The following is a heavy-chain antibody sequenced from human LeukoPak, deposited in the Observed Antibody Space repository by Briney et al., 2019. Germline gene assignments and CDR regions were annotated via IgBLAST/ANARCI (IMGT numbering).Heavy chain of an antibody. J-gene: IGHJ4*02. V-gene: IGHV1-24*01. CDR3: AIDVGELLTY. D-gene: IGHD3-16*01. CDR2: VDPEDGEI. Sequence: GASVKVSCKVSGYTLAELSMHWMRQSPGKGLEWMGGVDPEDGEIVYAQNFQGRVTMTGDTSTDTAYMNLSSLRSEDTAVYYCAIDVGELLTYWGQGTLVTVSS. CDR1: GYTLAELS.